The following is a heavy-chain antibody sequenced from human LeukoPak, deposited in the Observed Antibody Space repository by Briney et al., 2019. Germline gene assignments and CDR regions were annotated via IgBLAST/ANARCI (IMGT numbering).Heavy chain of an antibody. CDR3: AKAPVTSCRGAFCYPFDS. CDR1: GFTFSSYW. D-gene: IGHD2-15*01. V-gene: IGHV3-23*01. Sequence: GGSLRLSCAASGFTFSSYWMSWVRQAPGKGLEWVSATSSSDAGKYYADSVRGRFTISRDNSRNTMYLQMNSLRVEDAAVYYCAKAPVTSCRGAFCYPFDSWGQGTLVTVSS. CDR2: TSSSDAGK. J-gene: IGHJ4*02.